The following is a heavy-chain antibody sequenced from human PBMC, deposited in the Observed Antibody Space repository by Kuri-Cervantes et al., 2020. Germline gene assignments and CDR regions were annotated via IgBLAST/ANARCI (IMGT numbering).Heavy chain of an antibody. V-gene: IGHV3-11*01. CDR1: ESPFSDYY. J-gene: IGHJ4*02. CDR2: ICSTSSSI. D-gene: IGHD3-22*01. CDR3: ATYDRGYYFDY. Sequence: GGSLRLSCELSESPFSDYYMSWIRQAPGKGLECLSYICSTSSSIYYADSVKGRFTISRDNSKNTLYLQMHSLRAEDTAVYYCATYDRGYYFDYWGQGTLVTVSS.